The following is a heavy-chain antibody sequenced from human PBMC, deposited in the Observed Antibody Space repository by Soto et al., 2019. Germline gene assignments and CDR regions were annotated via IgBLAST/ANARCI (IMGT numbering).Heavy chain of an antibody. CDR2: ISSDGSNK. J-gene: IGHJ4*02. CDR1: GFTFSSYG. CDR3: AKDWEQLGTAADY. Sequence: QVQLVESGGGVVQPGRSLRLSCAASGFTFSSYGMHWVRQAPGKGLEWVAVISSDGSNKYYADSVKGRFTISRDNSKNTLYLQMNSLRAEDTAVYYCAKDWEQLGTAADYWGQGTLVTVSS. D-gene: IGHD6-6*01. V-gene: IGHV3-30*18.